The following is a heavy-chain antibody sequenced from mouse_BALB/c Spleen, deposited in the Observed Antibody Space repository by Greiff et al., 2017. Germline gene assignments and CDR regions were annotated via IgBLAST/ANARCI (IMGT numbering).Heavy chain of an antibody. Sequence: QVQLKQSGPELVRPGVSVKISCKGSGYTFTDYAMHWVKQSHAKSLEWIGVISTYYGNTNYNQKFKGKATMTVDKSSSTAYMELARLTSEDSAIYYCAREGLTTVVAFDYWGQGTTLTVSS. CDR2: ISTYYGNT. D-gene: IGHD1-1*01. CDR3: AREGLTTVVAFDY. V-gene: IGHV1-67*01. CDR1: GYTFTDYA. J-gene: IGHJ2*01.